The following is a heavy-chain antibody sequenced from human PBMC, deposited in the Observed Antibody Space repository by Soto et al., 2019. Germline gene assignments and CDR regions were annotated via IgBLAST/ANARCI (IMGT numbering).Heavy chain of an antibody. Sequence: PGGSLRLSCAASGFTFSSYAMSWVRQAPGKGLEWVSAISGSGGSTYYADSVKGRFTISRDNSKNTLYLQMNSLRAEDTAVYYCAKDKGVVGWSLLPGYYYDSSGYYSAFDYWGQGTLVTVSS. V-gene: IGHV3-23*01. CDR1: GFTFSSYA. CDR2: ISGSGGST. J-gene: IGHJ4*02. D-gene: IGHD3-22*01. CDR3: AKDKGVVGWSLLPGYYYDSSGYYSAFDY.